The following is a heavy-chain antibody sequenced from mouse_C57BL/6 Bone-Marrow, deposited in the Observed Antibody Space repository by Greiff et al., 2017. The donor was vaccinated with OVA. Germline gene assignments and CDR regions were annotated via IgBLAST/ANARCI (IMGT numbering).Heavy chain of an antibody. J-gene: IGHJ4*01. CDR3: ARRITTVVAPMDY. D-gene: IGHD1-1*01. CDR2: IYPGGGYT. V-gene: IGHV1-63*01. CDR1: GYTFTNYW. Sequence: VKLQESGAELVRPGTSVKMSCKASGYTFTNYWIGWAKQRPGHGLEWIGDIYPGGGYTNYNEKFKGKATLTADKSSSTAYMQFSSLTSEDSAIYYCARRITTVVAPMDYWGQGTSVTVSS.